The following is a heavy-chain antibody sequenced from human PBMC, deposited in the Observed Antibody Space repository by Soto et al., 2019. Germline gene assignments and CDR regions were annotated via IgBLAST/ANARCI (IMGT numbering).Heavy chain of an antibody. CDR3: XXXDGSSWDDY. CDR2: ISSSSSYI. V-gene: IGHV3-21*01. CDR1: XXXXXXYS. Sequence: EVQLVESGGGLVKPGGSLRLSCAAXXXXXXXYSMNWVRQXPGKGLEWVSSISSSSSYIYYADSVKGRFTISRDNAKNSLYLQMNSLRAEDTAXXYCXXXDGSSWDDYWGQGTLVTVSS. J-gene: IGHJ4*02. D-gene: IGHD6-13*01.